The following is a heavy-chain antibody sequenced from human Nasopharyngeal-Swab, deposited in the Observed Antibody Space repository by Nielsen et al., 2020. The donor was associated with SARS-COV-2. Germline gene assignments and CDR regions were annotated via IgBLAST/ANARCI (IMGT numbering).Heavy chain of an antibody. Sequence: ASVNVSCKASGYTFNNYYIHWVRQAPGQGLEWMGMINPGSGGTTYAQKFQGRVTMTRDTSTSTVFMDLSSLRSEDTAVYYCARRGRCSGSSCDMDVWGQGTTVTVSS. CDR1: GYTFNNYY. J-gene: IGHJ6*02. V-gene: IGHV1-46*02. CDR3: ARRGRCSGSSCDMDV. CDR2: INPGSGGT. D-gene: IGHD2-2*01.